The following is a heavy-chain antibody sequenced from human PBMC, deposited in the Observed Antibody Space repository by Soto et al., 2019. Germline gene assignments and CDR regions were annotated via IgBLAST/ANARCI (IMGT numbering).Heavy chain of an antibody. CDR2: IYYSGST. CDR3: ARVHNWMMYFDY. Sequence: TSETLSLTCTVSGGSISSGGYYWSRIRQHPGKGLEWIGYIYYSGSTYYNPSLKSRVTISVDTSKNQFSLKLSSVTAADTAVYYCARVHNWMMYFDYWGQGTLVTVSS. V-gene: IGHV4-31*03. J-gene: IGHJ4*02. CDR1: GGSISSGGYY. D-gene: IGHD1-20*01.